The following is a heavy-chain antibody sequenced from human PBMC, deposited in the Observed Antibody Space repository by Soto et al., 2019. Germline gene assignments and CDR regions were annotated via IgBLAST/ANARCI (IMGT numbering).Heavy chain of an antibody. CDR1: GYTFRNYA. Sequence: QVHLVQSGAEVKEPGASVKVSCKASGYTFRNYAITWVRQAPGQGLEWMGWINTYKGDTNYAHKFQGRVTMTTDTSTSTAYMELRSLRSDDTAIYYYARDAAFWSGRNLNWFDSWGQGTLVTVSS. D-gene: IGHD3-3*01. J-gene: IGHJ5*01. CDR2: INTYKGDT. V-gene: IGHV1-18*04. CDR3: ARDAAFWSGRNLNWFDS.